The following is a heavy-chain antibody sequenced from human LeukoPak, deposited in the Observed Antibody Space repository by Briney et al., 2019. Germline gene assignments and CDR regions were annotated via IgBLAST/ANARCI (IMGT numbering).Heavy chain of an antibody. CDR1: GYXFINYG. V-gene: IGHV1-18*01. CDR2: INTSNGNT. Sequence: ASVKVSCKASGYXFINYGINWVRQAPGQGLEWMGWINTSNGNTNFAQKLQGRVTMTTDTSTSTAYMELRSLRSDGTAVYYCARTGYSSSWYDAEYFHHWGQGTLVAVSS. J-gene: IGHJ1*01. D-gene: IGHD6-13*01. CDR3: ARTGYSSSWYDAEYFHH.